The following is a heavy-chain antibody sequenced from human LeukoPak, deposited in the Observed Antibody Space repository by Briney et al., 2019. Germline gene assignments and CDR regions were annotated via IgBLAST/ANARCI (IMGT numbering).Heavy chain of an antibody. Sequence: GGSLRLSCAASGFTSSDYYMSWIRQAPGKGLEWVSYISSSGSTIYYADSVKGRFTISRDNAKNSLYLQMNSLRAEDTAVYYCARVMTTVTYDAFDIWGQGTMVTVSS. CDR1: GFTSSDYY. D-gene: IGHD4-17*01. J-gene: IGHJ3*02. V-gene: IGHV3-11*01. CDR2: ISSSGSTI. CDR3: ARVMTTVTYDAFDI.